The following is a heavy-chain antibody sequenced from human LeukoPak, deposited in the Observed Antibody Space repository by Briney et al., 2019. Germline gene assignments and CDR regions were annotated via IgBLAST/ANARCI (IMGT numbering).Heavy chain of an antibody. Sequence: SETPSLTCAVSGGSISSGGYSWSWIRQPPGKGLEWIGYIYHSGSTYYNPSLKSRVTISVDRSKNQFSLKLSSVTAADTAVYYCARAGQYEPVDYWGQGTLVTVSS. CDR1: GGSISSGGYS. D-gene: IGHD1-14*01. V-gene: IGHV4-30-2*01. J-gene: IGHJ4*02. CDR3: ARAGQYEPVDY. CDR2: IYHSGST.